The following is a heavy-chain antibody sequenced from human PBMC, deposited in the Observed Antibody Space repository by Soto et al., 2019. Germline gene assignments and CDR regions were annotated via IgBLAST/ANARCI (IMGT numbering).Heavy chain of an antibody. D-gene: IGHD1-20*01. CDR2: IYSGGTT. J-gene: IGHJ4*02. Sequence: GGSLRLSCAASGFTFGSAYMTWVRQAPGKALEWVSVIYSGGTTYYADSVKGRFTINRDFSKTTLYLKLNSLRAEDTALYYCARGIHNWNDAVAYFDQWGQGTLVTVSS. CDR1: GFTFGSAY. V-gene: IGHV3-53*01. CDR3: ARGIHNWNDAVAYFDQ.